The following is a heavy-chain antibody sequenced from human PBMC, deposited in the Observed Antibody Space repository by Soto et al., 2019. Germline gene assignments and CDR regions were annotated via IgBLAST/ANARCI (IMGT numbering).Heavy chain of an antibody. CDR1: GGSFSGYY. CDR3: ASGEQDYYGSGGLDY. CDR2: INHSGST. D-gene: IGHD3-10*01. V-gene: IGHV4-34*01. Sequence: QVQLQQWGAGLLKPSETLSLTCAVYGGSFSGYYWSWIRQPPGKGLEWIGEINHSGSTNYNPSLKARVTISVDTSPNQFPLKLSSVTAADTAVYYCASGEQDYYGSGGLDYWGQGTLVTVAS. J-gene: IGHJ4*02.